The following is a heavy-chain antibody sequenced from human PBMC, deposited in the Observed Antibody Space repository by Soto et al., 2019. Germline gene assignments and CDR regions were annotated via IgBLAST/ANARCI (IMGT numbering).Heavy chain of an antibody. J-gene: IGHJ6*02. Sequence: GGSLRLSCAASGFTFSGYWMHWVRQAPGKGLEWVSRIKSDGSGTTYADSVKGRFSISRDNSKNTLYLQMNSLRAEDTAVYYCAKAKREVVPAAILYYYGMDGRGQGTTVTVSS. CDR1: GFTFSGYW. CDR3: AKAKREVVPAAILYYYGMDG. V-gene: IGHV3-74*03. D-gene: IGHD2-2*02. CDR2: IKSDGSGT.